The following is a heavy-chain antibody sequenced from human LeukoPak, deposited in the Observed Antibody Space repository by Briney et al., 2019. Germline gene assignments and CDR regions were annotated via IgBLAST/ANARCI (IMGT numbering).Heavy chain of an antibody. CDR1: GFTFSSYG. V-gene: IGHV3-33*01. Sequence: GGSLRLSCAASGFTFSSYGMHWVRQAPGKGLEWVAVIWYDGSNKYYADSVKGRFTISRDNSKNTLYLQMNSLRAEDTAVYYCARDSQQLAHYDYWGQGTLVTVSS. CDR3: ARDSQQLAHYDY. D-gene: IGHD6-13*01. J-gene: IGHJ4*02. CDR2: IWYDGSNK.